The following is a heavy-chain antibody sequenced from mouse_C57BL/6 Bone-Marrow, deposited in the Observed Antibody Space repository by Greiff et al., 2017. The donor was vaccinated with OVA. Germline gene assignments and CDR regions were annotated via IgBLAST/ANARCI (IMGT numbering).Heavy chain of an antibody. CDR1: GYSFTGYY. CDR3: ARAGLRPY. J-gene: IGHJ3*01. Sequence: EVQLQQSGPELVKPGASVKISCKASGYSFTGYYMNWVKQSPEKSLEWIGEINPSTGGTTYNQKFKAKATLTVDKSSSTAYMQLKSLTSEDSAVYYCARAGLRPYWGQGTLVTVSA. CDR2: INPSTGGT. V-gene: IGHV1-42*01. D-gene: IGHD2-4*01.